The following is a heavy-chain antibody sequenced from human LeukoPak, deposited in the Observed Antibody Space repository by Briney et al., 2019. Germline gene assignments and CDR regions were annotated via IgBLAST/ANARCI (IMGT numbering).Heavy chain of an antibody. Sequence: ASVKVSCKASGYTFTGYYMHWVRQAPGQGLEWMGWINPNSGGTKYAQKFQGRFTMTRDTSISTAYMELSRLRSEDTAVYYCARALRSGSYYEVDYWGQGTLVTVSS. CDR1: GYTFTGYY. CDR2: INPNSGGT. J-gene: IGHJ4*02. CDR3: ARALRSGSYYEVDY. V-gene: IGHV1-2*02. D-gene: IGHD1-26*01.